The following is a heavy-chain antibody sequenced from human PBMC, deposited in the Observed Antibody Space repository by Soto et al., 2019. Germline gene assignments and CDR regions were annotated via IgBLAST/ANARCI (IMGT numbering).Heavy chain of an antibody. V-gene: IGHV4-34*01. Sequence: PSEALSLTCAVYGGSFSGYYWSWIRQPPGKGLEWIGEINHSGSTNYNPSLKSRVTISVDTSKNQFSLKLSSVTAADTAVYYCARAAPRYCSGGSCYSGSDYWGQGAPVTVS. J-gene: IGHJ4*02. CDR1: GGSFSGYY. CDR3: ARAAPRYCSGGSCYSGSDY. CDR2: INHSGST. D-gene: IGHD2-15*01.